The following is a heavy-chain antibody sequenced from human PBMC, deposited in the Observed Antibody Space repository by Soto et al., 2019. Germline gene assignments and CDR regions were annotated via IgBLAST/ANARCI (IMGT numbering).Heavy chain of an antibody. CDR1: GGTFSSYA. CDR3: ARLSSIVATIRGYYYYGMDV. CDR2: IIPIFGTA. Sequence: GASVKVSCKASGGTFSSYAISWVRQAPGQGLEWMGGIIPIFGTANYAQKFQGRVTITADESTSTAYMELSSLRSEDTAVYYCARLSSIVATIRGYYYYGMDVWGQGTTVTVS. V-gene: IGHV1-69*13. D-gene: IGHD5-12*01. J-gene: IGHJ6*02.